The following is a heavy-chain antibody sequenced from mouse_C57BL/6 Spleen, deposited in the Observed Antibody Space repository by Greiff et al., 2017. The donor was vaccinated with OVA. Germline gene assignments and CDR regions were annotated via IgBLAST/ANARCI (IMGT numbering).Heavy chain of an antibody. J-gene: IGHJ4*01. CDR3: ARSRTVVGYAMDY. CDR1: GYTFTSYW. CDR2: INPSNGGT. D-gene: IGHD1-1*01. Sequence: QVQLQQSGTELVKPGASVKLSCKASGYTFTSYWMHWVKQRPGQGLEWIGNINPSNGGTNYNEKFKSKATLTVDKSSSTAYMQLSSLTSEDSAVYYCARSRTVVGYAMDYWGQGTSVTVSS. V-gene: IGHV1-53*01.